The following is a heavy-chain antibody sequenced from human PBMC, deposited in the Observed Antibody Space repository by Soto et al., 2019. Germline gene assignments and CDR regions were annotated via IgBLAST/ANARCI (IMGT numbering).Heavy chain of an antibody. V-gene: IGHV4-61*01. J-gene: IGHJ6*02. CDR3: ARAYYYGSGRGRSMDV. Sequence: QVQLQESDPGLVKPSETLFLTCTVSGGSVSSGTYYWTWIRQPPGKGLEWIGYIYGTGSTNYNPSLKRRVTISVDTSKNQFSLKLSSVTAADKAVYYCARAYYYGSGRGRSMDVWGQGTTVTV. CDR1: GGSVSSGTYY. D-gene: IGHD3-10*01. CDR2: IYGTGST.